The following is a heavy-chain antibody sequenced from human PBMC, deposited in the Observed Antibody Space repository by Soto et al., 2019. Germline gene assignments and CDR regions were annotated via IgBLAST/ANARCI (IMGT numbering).Heavy chain of an antibody. V-gene: IGHV3-21*01. J-gene: IGHJ3*02. CDR3: ARGAHCSGISCFGSGTFDI. CDR1: ELPFGGNT. Sequence: VHLVESGGGLVKPGGSLGLSGAASELPFGGNTRNWFRRTQGRGLGWVSSITSGSYIYYADSVKGRFTISRDNAKNSLYLQMHSLRAEDTAVYYCARGAHCSGISCFGSGTFDIWGQGTMVTVFS. CDR2: ITSGSYI. D-gene: IGHD2-8*02.